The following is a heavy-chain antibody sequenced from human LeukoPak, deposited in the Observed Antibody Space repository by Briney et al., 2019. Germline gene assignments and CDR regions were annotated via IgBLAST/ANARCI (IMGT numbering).Heavy chain of an antibody. CDR3: ARELSSSSWYDAFDI. D-gene: IGHD6-13*01. J-gene: IGHJ3*02. CDR2: ISYDGSNK. CDR1: GFTFSSYA. V-gene: IGHV3-30-3*01. Sequence: PGGSLRLSCAASGFTFSSYAMHWVRQAPGKGLEWVAVISYDGSNKYYADSVKGRFTISRDNSKNTLYLQMNSLRAEDTAVYYCARELSSSSWYDAFDIWGQGTMVTVSS.